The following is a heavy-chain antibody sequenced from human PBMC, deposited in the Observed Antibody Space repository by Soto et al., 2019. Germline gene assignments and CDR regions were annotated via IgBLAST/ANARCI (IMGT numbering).Heavy chain of an antibody. CDR2: INHSGST. D-gene: IGHD6-6*01. CDR1: GGSFSGYY. CDR3: ARVGYRSSSSLIDY. J-gene: IGHJ4*02. Sequence: SETLSLTCAVYGGSFSGYYWSWIRQPPGKGLEWIGEINHSGSTNYNPSLKSRVTISVDTSKNQFSLKLSSVTAADTAVYYCARVGYRSSSSLIDYWGQGTLVTVSS. V-gene: IGHV4-34*01.